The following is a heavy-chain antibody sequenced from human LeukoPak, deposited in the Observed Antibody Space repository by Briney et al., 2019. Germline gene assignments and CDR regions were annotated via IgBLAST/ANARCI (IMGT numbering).Heavy chain of an antibody. CDR3: ARRHIIVAGPDYFDY. Sequence: SETLSLTCTVTGASITSNGYFWSWIRQPPGKGLEWIGNIYYNGDIYYKPSLKSRATISVDTSKRQFSLRLNSVTAADTSVYYCARRHIIVAGPDYFDYWGLGTLVTVSS. V-gene: IGHV4-39*01. D-gene: IGHD5-12*01. CDR1: GASITSNGYF. J-gene: IGHJ4*02. CDR2: IYYNGDI.